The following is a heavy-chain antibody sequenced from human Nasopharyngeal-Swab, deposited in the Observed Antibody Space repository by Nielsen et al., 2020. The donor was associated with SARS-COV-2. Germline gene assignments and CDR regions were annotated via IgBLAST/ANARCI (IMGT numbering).Heavy chain of an antibody. V-gene: IGHV3-33*01. CDR2: IWFDGSSD. Sequence: VRQAPGKGLEWVAVIWFDGSSDYYADSVKGRFTVSRDNSRNRLYLQMDSLRAEDSAVYYCMRAFNWNDAFNYCGQGTLVTVSS. CDR3: MRAFNWNDAFNY. D-gene: IGHD1-1*01. J-gene: IGHJ4*02.